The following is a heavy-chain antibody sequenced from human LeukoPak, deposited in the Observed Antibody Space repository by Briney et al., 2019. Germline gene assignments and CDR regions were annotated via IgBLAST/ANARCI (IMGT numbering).Heavy chain of an antibody. Sequence: SETLPLTCAVYGGSFSGYYWSWIRQPPGKGLEWIGEINHSGSTNYNPSLKSRVTISVDTSKNQFSLKLSSVTAADTAVYYCARLLVRGVIIFSRYNWFDPWGQGTLVTVSS. CDR1: GGSFSGYY. CDR2: INHSGST. D-gene: IGHD3-10*01. J-gene: IGHJ5*02. V-gene: IGHV4-34*01. CDR3: ARLLVRGVIIFSRYNWFDP.